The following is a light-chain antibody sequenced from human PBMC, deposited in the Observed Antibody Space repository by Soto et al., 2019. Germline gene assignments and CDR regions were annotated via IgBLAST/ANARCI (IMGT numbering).Light chain of an antibody. V-gene: IGKV3-20*01. J-gene: IGKJ5*01. CDR2: GAS. CDR3: QQYDNSIT. CDR1: QSVSSNN. Sequence: SLSPGETATLSCRASQSVSSNNLAWYHQKPGQTARLLIYGASSRATGIPDRFSGSGSGTDFTLTISRLEPEDFAVYYCQQYDNSITFGQGTRLEIE.